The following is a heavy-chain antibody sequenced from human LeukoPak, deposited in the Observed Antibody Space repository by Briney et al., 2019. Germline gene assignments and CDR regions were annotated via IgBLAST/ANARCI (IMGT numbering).Heavy chain of an antibody. CDR2: IIPIFGTA. CDR3: ARGLNGAAAGTLGAFDI. V-gene: IGHV1-69*13. J-gene: IGHJ3*02. D-gene: IGHD6-13*01. Sequence: SVKVSCKASGGTFSSYAISWVRQAPGQGLEWMGGIIPIFGTANHAQKFQGRVTITADESTSTAYMELSSLRAEDTAVYYCARGLNGAAAGTLGAFDIWGQGTMVTVSS. CDR1: GGTFSSYA.